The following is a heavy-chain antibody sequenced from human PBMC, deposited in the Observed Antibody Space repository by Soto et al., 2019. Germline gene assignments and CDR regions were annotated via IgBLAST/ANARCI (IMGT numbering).Heavy chain of an antibody. D-gene: IGHD6-19*01. CDR3: ARDPEWRQRYTSGWNLDP. Sequence: SLRLCCAASGFSFNNYGMPWVRQALGKWPAWVAVICYDGSEKYYTDHVKGRFTISRDSSKNTVFLHMNSLRAEDTAVYYCARDPEWRQRYTSGWNLDPWGQGTLVTVSS. CDR1: GFSFNNYG. V-gene: IGHV3-33*01. J-gene: IGHJ5*02. CDR2: ICYDGSEK.